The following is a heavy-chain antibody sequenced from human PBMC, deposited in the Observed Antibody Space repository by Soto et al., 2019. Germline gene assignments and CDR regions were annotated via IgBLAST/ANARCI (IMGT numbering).Heavy chain of an antibody. V-gene: IGHV4-59*01. J-gene: IGHJ4*02. D-gene: IGHD3-16*01. CDR1: GGSISSYY. Sequence: QVQLQESGPGLVKPSETLSLTCTVSGGSISSYYWSWIRQPPGKGLEWIGYIYYSGSTNYNPSLKSLVPISVDTYKNQFSLKLSSVTAADTAVYYCARRYGGNFDYWGQGTLVTVSS. CDR2: IYYSGST. CDR3: ARRYGGNFDY.